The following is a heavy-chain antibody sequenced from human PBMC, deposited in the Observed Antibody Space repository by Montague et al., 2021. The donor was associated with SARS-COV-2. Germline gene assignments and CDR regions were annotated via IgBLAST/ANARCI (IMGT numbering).Heavy chain of an antibody. J-gene: IGHJ6*02. Sequence: SETRSLTCTVSGGSISSSSYYWGWIRQPPGKGLEWIVSIYYSGSTYYNPSLKSRVTISVDTSKNQFSLKLSSVTAADTAVYYCARRVTGTTVHYYYYGMDVWGQGTTVTVSS. V-gene: IGHV4-39*01. CDR2: IYYSGST. CDR3: ARRVTGTTVHYYYYGMDV. D-gene: IGHD1-20*01. CDR1: GGSISSSSYY.